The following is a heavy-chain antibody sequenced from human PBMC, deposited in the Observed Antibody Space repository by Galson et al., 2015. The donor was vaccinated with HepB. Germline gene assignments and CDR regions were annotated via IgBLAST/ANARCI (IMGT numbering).Heavy chain of an antibody. CDR3: AKTRSSGLYYYGSGTPTRYFDY. Sequence: SLRLSCAASGFTFDDYAMHWVRQAPGKGLEWVSGINWNSGSKGYADSVKGRFTISRDNAKNSLYLHMNSLRTEDTALYYCAKTRSSGLYYYGSGTPTRYFDYWGQGTLVTVSS. V-gene: IGHV3-9*01. CDR2: INWNSGSK. D-gene: IGHD3-10*01. CDR1: GFTFDDYA. J-gene: IGHJ4*02.